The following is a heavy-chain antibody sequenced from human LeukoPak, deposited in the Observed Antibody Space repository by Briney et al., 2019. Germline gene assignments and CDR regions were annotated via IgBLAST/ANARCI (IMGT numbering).Heavy chain of an antibody. CDR1: GFTFSDYE. CDR2: ISNSGSTI. CDR3: ASRGYFDY. J-gene: IGHJ4*02. V-gene: IGHV3-48*03. Sequence: PGRSLRLSCAASGFTFSDYEMNWVRQAPGKGLEWVSYISNSGSTIYYADSLKGRFTISRDNAKNSLYLQLNSLRVEDTAVYYCASRGYFDYWGQGTLLTVSP.